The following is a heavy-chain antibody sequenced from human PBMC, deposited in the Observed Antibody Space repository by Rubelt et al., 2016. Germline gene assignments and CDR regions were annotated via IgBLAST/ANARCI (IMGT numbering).Heavy chain of an antibody. Sequence: EVHLVESGGGLVKPGGSLRLSCAASGFTFSTYSMTWVRQAPGKGLEWVSSISSRSTYIFYADSVKGRFTISRDNAKDSLYLQMNSLRAEDTAVYYCVRDLNWAFDYWGQGALVTVSS. J-gene: IGHJ4*02. V-gene: IGHV3-21*01. D-gene: IGHD7-27*01. CDR3: VRDLNWAFDY. CDR1: GFTFSTYS. CDR2: ISSRSTYI.